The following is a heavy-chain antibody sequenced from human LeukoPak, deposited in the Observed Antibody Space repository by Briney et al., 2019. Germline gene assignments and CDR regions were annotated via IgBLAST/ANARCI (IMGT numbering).Heavy chain of an antibody. CDR1: GFTFSSYA. CDR2: ISGSGGST. Sequence: PGGFLRLSCAASGFTFSSYAMSWVRQAPGKGLEWVSAISGSGGSTYYADSVKGRFTISRDNSKNTLYLQMNSLRAEDTAVYYCAKMVEVAATEHLDYWGQGTLVTVSS. V-gene: IGHV3-23*01. CDR3: AKMVEVAATEHLDY. D-gene: IGHD2-15*01. J-gene: IGHJ4*02.